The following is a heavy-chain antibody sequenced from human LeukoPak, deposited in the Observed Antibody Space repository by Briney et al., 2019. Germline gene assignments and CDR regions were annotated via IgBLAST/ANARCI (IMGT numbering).Heavy chain of an antibody. J-gene: IGHJ6*03. CDR3: ARSFLNIVVVPAAINTTYYYYYYMDV. D-gene: IGHD2-2*01. Sequence: SETLSLTCTVSGGSISTYYWSWIRQPPGKGLEWIGYIYYSGSINYNPSLKSRVTISVDTSKNQFSLKLISVTAADTAVYYCARSFLNIVVVPAAINTTYYYYYYMDVWGKGTTVTVSS. CDR1: GGSISTYY. V-gene: IGHV4-59*08. CDR2: IYYSGSI.